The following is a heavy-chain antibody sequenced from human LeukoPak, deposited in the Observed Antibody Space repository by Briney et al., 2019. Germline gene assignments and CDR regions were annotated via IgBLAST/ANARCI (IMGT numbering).Heavy chain of an antibody. D-gene: IGHD5-18*01. J-gene: IGHJ4*02. V-gene: IGHV4-39*01. CDR3: ARAVQLWPKWGFDY. Sequence: SETLSLTCTVSGGSISSSSYYWGWIRQPPGKGLEWIGSIYYSGSTYYHPSLKSRVTISVDTSKNQFSLKLSSVTAADTAVYYCARAVQLWPKWGFDYWGQGTLVTVSS. CDR1: GGSISSSSYY. CDR2: IYYSGST.